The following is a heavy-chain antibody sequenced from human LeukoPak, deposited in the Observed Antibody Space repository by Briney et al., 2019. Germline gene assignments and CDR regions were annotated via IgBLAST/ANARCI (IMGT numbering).Heavy chain of an antibody. V-gene: IGHV4-31*03. CDR2: IYYSGST. Sequence: SETLSLTCSVSGGSISSGGYYWSWIRQHPGKGLEWIGYIYYSGSTYYNPPLKSRVTISVDTSKNQFSLKLSSVTAADTAVYYCARVRGTVTTLYYFDYWGQGTLVTVSS. D-gene: IGHD4-17*01. J-gene: IGHJ4*02. CDR1: GGSISSGGYY. CDR3: ARVRGTVTTLYYFDY.